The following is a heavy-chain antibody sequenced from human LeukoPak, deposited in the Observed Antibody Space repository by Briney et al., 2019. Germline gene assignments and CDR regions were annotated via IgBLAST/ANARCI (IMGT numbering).Heavy chain of an antibody. Sequence: ASVKVSCKASGFSSYYLHWVRQAPGQGFEWMGIINPSGSSTNYAQEFQGRVTMTRDTSTSTVYMELNSLRSEDTAVYYCASLYGGEPGYWGQGTLVTVSS. CDR1: GFSSYY. CDR3: ASLYGGEPGY. V-gene: IGHV1-46*01. J-gene: IGHJ4*02. D-gene: IGHD4-23*01. CDR2: INPSGSST.